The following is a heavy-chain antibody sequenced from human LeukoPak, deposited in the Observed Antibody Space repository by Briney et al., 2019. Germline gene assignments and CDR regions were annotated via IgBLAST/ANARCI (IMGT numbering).Heavy chain of an antibody. CDR2: IIPIFGTA. CDR1: GYTFTGYY. D-gene: IGHD6-13*01. CDR3: ARDGRRMVRDSSSWFRLAGGALQNWFDP. J-gene: IGHJ5*02. Sequence: GASVKVSCKASGYTFTGYYIHWVRQAPGQGLEWMGGIIPIFGTANYAQKFQGRVTITADESTSTAYMELSSLRSEDTAVYYCARDGRRMVRDSSSWFRLAGGALQNWFDPWGQGTLVTVSS. V-gene: IGHV1-69*13.